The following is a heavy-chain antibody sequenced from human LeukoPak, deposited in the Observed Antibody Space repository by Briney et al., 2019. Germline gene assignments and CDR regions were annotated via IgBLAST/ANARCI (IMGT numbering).Heavy chain of an antibody. CDR2: IWSEENKK. Sequence: GGSLRLSCEASGFTFSSYGMHWVRQAPGKGLEWVAVIWSEENKKYYADFVKGRFTISRDNFKSTLYLQVNSLRVEDTAVYYCAREGLTTSPNNALDIWGQGTTVTVLS. CDR3: AREGLTTSPNNALDI. V-gene: IGHV3-33*01. CDR1: GFTFSSYG. D-gene: IGHD1/OR15-1a*01. J-gene: IGHJ3*02.